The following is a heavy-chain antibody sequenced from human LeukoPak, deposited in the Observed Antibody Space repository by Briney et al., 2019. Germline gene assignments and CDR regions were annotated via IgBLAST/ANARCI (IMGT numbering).Heavy chain of an antibody. CDR3: AKVFPLRGGTIFGVVDFDYFDY. Sequence: PGGSLRLSCAASGFTFSSYWMHWVRQAPGKGLVWVSRINSDGSSTSYADSVKGRFTISRDNAKNTLYLQMNSLRAEDTAVYYCAKVFPLRGGTIFGVVDFDYFDYWGQGTLVTVSS. CDR2: INSDGSST. CDR1: GFTFSSYW. J-gene: IGHJ4*02. V-gene: IGHV3-74*01. D-gene: IGHD3-3*01.